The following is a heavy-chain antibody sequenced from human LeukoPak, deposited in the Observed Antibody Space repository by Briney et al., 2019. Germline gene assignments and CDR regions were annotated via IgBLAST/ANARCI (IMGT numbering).Heavy chain of an antibody. CDR3: ARDGTIFGPFDY. V-gene: IGHV3-30-3*01. D-gene: IGHD3-3*01. J-gene: IGHJ4*02. Sequence: PGGSLRLSCAASGFTFSSYAMHWVRQAPGKGLEWVAVISYDGSNKYYADSVKGRFTISRDNSKNTLYLQMNSLGAEDTAVYYCARDGTIFGPFDYWGQGTLVTVSS. CDR1: GFTFSSYA. CDR2: ISYDGSNK.